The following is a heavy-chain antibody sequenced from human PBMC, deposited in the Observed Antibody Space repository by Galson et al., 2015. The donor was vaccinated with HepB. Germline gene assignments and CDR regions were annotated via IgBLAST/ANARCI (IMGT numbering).Heavy chain of an antibody. CDR3: AREHDYGDYEGPGYFDY. CDR2: IWYDGSNK. D-gene: IGHD4-17*01. J-gene: IGHJ4*02. CDR1: GFTFSSYG. Sequence: SLRLSCAASGFTFSSYGMHWVRQAPGKGLEWVAVIWYDGSNKYYADSVKGRFTISRDNSKNTLYLQMNSLRAEDTAVYYCAREHDYGDYEGPGYFDYWGQGTLVTVPS. V-gene: IGHV3-33*01.